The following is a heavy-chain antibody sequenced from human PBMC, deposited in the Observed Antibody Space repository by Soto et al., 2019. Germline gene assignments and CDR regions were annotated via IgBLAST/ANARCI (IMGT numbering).Heavy chain of an antibody. Sequence: PSETLSLTCTVSGGSVSSGSYYWSWIRQPPGKGLEWIGYIYYSGSTNYNPSLKSRVTISVDTSKNQFSLKLSSVTAADTAVYYCARDNAPGQQLVEEYHWFDPWGQGTLVTVS. J-gene: IGHJ5*02. CDR2: IYYSGST. D-gene: IGHD6-13*01. CDR3: ARDNAPGQQLVEEYHWFDP. CDR1: GGSVSSGSYY. V-gene: IGHV4-61*01.